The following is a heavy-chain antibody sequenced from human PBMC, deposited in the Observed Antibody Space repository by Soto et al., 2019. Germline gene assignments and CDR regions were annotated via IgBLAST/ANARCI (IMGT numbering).Heavy chain of an antibody. J-gene: IGHJ4*02. V-gene: IGHV4-59*01. CDR2: IYYSGST. CDR3: ARGNIIAARCDY. Sequence: SETLSLTCTVSGGSISSYYWSWIRQPPGKGLEWIGYIYYSGSTNYNPSLKSRVTISVDTSKNQFSLKLSSVTAADTAVYYCARGNIIAARCDYWGQGILVTAPQ. D-gene: IGHD6-6*01. CDR1: GGSISSYY.